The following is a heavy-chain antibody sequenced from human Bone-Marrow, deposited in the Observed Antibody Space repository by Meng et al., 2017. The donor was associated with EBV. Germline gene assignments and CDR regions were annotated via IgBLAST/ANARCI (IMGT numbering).Heavy chain of an antibody. J-gene: IGHJ4*02. CDR3: ASESGRGYTPDY. CDR1: GAPFSTDA. D-gene: IGHD3-10*01. CDR2: LIPMFGAP. V-gene: IGHV1-69*01. Sequence: QVRVVRVGVEWKKPRSSLKAAGNTSGAPFSTDAISWVRQAPGQGLEWMGGLIPMFGAPNYAQKFQGRVTITADESTSTHYMELSSLRSEDTAVYYCASESGRGYTPDYWGQGTLVTVSS.